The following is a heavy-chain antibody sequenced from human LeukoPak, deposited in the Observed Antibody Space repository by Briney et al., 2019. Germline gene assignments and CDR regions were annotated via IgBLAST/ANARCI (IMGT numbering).Heavy chain of an antibody. CDR1: GYSFTSYW. CDR3: ARTLGYCSSTSCYSPDYYFDY. CDR2: IYPGDSDT. V-gene: IGHV5-51*01. D-gene: IGHD2-2*01. J-gene: IGHJ4*02. Sequence: GESLKISCKGSGYSFTSYWIGWVRQMPGKGLEWMGIIYPGDSDTRYSPSFQGQVTISADKSISTAYLQWSSLKASDTAMYYCARTLGYCSSTSCYSPDYYFDYWGQGTLVTVSS.